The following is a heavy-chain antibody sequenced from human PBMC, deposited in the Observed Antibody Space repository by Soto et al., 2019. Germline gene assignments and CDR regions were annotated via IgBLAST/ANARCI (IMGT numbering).Heavy chain of an antibody. V-gene: IGHV5-51*01. CDR3: ARQPSYYDFWSGYYNPTPNYSYYGIDV. Sequence: LEISCKRSGYSFTSYWLGWVRQMPGKGLEWMWIIYPGDSDTRYSPSFQGQVTISAAKSISTAYLQWSSRKASDTAMYYCARQPSYYDFWSGYYNPTPNYSYYGIDVWGQGXTVTVYS. D-gene: IGHD3-3*01. CDR2: IYPGDSDT. J-gene: IGHJ6*02. CDR1: GYSFTSYW.